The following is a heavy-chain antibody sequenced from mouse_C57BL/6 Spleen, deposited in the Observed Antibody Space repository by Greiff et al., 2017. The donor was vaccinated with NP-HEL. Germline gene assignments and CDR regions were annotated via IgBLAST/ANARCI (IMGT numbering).Heavy chain of an antibody. CDR1: GYTFTSYW. Sequence: QVQLKQPGAELVKPGASVKMSCKASGYTFTSYWITWVKQRPGQGLEWIGDIYPGSGSTNYNEKFKSKATLTVDTSSSTAYMQLSSLTSEDSAVYYCARRFSTVVATEAMDYWGQGTSVTVSS. CDR2: IYPGSGST. V-gene: IGHV1-55*01. D-gene: IGHD1-1*01. CDR3: ARRFSTVVATEAMDY. J-gene: IGHJ4*01.